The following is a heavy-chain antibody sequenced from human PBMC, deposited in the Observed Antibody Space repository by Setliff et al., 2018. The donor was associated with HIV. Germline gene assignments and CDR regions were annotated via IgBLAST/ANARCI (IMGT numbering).Heavy chain of an antibody. CDR1: GFTFSSYA. Sequence: GESLRLSCAASGFTFSSYAMSWVRQAPGKGLDWVSAISGSAGSTYYADSVKGRFTISRDNSKSTLHLQMNSLRAEDTAVYYCAKAARDYYDSSGYYIGIDYWGRGMRVTVSS. V-gene: IGHV3-23*01. J-gene: IGHJ4*02. D-gene: IGHD3-22*01. CDR3: AKAARDYYDSSGYYIGIDY. CDR2: ISGSAGST.